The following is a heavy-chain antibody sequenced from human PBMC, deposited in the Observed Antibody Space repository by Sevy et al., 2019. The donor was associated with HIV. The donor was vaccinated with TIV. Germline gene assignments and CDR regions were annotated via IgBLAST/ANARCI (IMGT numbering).Heavy chain of an antibody. V-gene: IGHV3-33*01. CDR1: GFSFSNYG. D-gene: IGHD5-12*01. CDR3: SSPAVAHGMDV. CDR2: IWFDGSQI. Sequence: GGSLRLSCAASGFSFSNYGMHWVRQAPGKGLEWVAVIWFDGSQIKYADSGKGRFVISRDNLRDTLYLQMNNLTVEDTAVYYCSSPAVAHGMDVWGQGTTVTVSS. J-gene: IGHJ6*02.